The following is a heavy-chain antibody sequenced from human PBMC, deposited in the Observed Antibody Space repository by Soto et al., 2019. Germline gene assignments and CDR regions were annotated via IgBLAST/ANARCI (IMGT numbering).Heavy chain of an antibody. D-gene: IGHD2-8*01. CDR1: CYTFTSYG. CDR3: ARDGGIVLMVYAIRGRSDYFEY. V-gene: IGHV1-18*01. Sequence: GASVKVSCKASCYTFTSYGISLFRHAPGQWLECILWISAYNGNTNYAQKLQGRVTMTTDTSTSTAYMELRSLRSDDTAVYYCARDGGIVLMVYAIRGRSDYFEYWGQGTLVTVSS. CDR2: ISAYNGNT. J-gene: IGHJ4*02.